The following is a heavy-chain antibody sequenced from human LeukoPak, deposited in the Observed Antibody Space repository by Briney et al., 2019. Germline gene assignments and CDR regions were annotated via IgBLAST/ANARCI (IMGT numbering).Heavy chain of an antibody. CDR1: GFTFSNAW. V-gene: IGHV3-7*04. CDR3: ARVGATHYYYYMDV. J-gene: IGHJ6*03. CDR2: IKQDGSEK. D-gene: IGHD1-26*01. Sequence: GGSLRLSCAASGFTFSNAWMSWVRQAPGKGLEWVANIKQDGSEKYYVDSVKGRFTISRDNAKNSLYLQMNSLRAEDTAVYYCARVGATHYYYYMDVWGKGTTVTVSS.